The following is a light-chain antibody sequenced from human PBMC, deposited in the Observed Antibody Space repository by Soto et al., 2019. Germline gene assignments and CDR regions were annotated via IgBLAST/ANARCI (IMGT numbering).Light chain of an antibody. V-gene: IGKV3-11*01. J-gene: IGKJ2*01. CDR2: DVS. CDR3: QQRNRWPRT. Sequence: IVLTQSPATLSLSPGDSATLSCRASESVGTYLMWYQQKPGRAPRLLIYDVSSRAAGIPARFSGSGSGADFTLTISYLETEDCATYYCQQRNRWPRTFGQGTKLEI. CDR1: ESVGTY.